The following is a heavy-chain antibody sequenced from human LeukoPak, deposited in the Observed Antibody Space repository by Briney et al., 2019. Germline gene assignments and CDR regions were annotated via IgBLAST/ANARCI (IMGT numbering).Heavy chain of an antibody. CDR1: GFTFSSYA. CDR3: AKDSVVVVPAATVNDAFDI. D-gene: IGHD2-2*01. Sequence: PGGSLRLSCAASGFTFSSYAMSWVRQAPGKGLEWVSAISGSGGSTYYADSVKGRFTISRDNSKNTLYLQMNSLRAEDTAVYYCAKDSVVVVPAATVNDAFDIWGQGTMVTVSP. J-gene: IGHJ3*02. V-gene: IGHV3-23*01. CDR2: ISGSGGST.